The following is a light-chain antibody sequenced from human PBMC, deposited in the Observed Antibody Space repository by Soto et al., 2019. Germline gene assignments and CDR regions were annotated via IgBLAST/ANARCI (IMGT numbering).Light chain of an antibody. Sequence: EIVLTQSPGTLSLSPGEGATLSCRASETLSSSYLHWYQQKPGQAPRLIIFGASNRATGIPDRFSGSASVTEFTLTISRLKPEDFAVYYCQQYGSALPLTFGGGTRVETK. CDR1: ETLSSSY. CDR2: GAS. J-gene: IGKJ4*01. CDR3: QQYGSALPLT. V-gene: IGKV3-20*01.